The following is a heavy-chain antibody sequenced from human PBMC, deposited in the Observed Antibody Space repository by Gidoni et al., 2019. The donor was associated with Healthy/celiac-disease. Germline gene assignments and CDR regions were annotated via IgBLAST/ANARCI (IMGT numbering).Heavy chain of an antibody. J-gene: IGHJ3*02. CDR3: ARQPYVCGGDCYPDPGDAFDI. CDR1: VGSISSSSYY. CDR2: IYYSGST. Sequence: QLQLQESGPGLVKPSETLSLTCTVSVGSISSSSYYWGWIRQPPGKGLEWIGSIYYSGSTYYNPSLKSRVTISVDTSKNQFSLKLSSVTAADTAVYYCARQPYVCGGDCYPDPGDAFDIWGQGTMVTVSS. V-gene: IGHV4-39*01. D-gene: IGHD2-21*01.